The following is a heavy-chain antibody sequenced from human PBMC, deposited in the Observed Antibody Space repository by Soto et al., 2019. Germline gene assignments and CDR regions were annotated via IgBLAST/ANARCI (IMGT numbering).Heavy chain of an antibody. Sequence: QLQLQESGPGLVKPSETLSLTCTVSGDSLSGSTYYWGWIRQPPGKGLQWVVSRLDSANTYYNPSLKSRVTISVDTSNNQFSLRLNSVTAADTAIYYCARHGPWSYVLWAQGTLVTVSS. CDR3: ARHGPWSYVL. CDR1: GDSLSGSTYY. V-gene: IGHV4-39*01. D-gene: IGHD2-21*01. J-gene: IGHJ4*02. CDR2: RLDSANT.